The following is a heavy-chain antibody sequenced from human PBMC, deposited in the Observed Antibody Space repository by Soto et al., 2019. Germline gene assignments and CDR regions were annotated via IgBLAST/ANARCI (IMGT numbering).Heavy chain of an antibody. V-gene: IGHV1-18*01. CDR3: ARGGYYDSSGSRNYHYYGMDV. J-gene: IGHJ6*02. Sequence: QAQLVQSGAEVMKPGASVKVSCKASGYSFSSYGINWVRQAPGQGLEWLGWVSPYNDDTKYTQKLQGRVTMTTDTSPRTAYMVLRSLRSDDTAVYFCARGGYYDSSGSRNYHYYGMDVWGQGTTVAVS. CDR1: GYSFSSYG. CDR2: VSPYNDDT. D-gene: IGHD3-22*01.